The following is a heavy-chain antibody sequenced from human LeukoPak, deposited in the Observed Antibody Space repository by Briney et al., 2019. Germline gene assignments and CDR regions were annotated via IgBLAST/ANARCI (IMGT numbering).Heavy chain of an antibody. CDR1: GGSFSGYY. Sequence: PSETLSLTCAVYGGSFSGYYWSWIRQTPGKGLEWIGEINHSGSTNYNPSLKSRVTISVDTSKNQFSLKLSSVTAADTAVYYCASVAGTDGFFDYWGQGTLVTVSS. CDR2: INHSGST. CDR3: ASVAGTDGFFDY. J-gene: IGHJ4*02. V-gene: IGHV4-34*01. D-gene: IGHD6-19*01.